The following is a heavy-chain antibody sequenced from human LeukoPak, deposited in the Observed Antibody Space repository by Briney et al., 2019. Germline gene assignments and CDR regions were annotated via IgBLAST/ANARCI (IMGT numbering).Heavy chain of an antibody. D-gene: IGHD6-19*01. CDR1: GGSISSYY. CDR2: IYYSGST. CDR3: ARVRGQWLVLFDY. V-gene: IGHV4-59*01. J-gene: IGHJ4*02. Sequence: SETLSLTCTVSGGSISSYYWSWIRQPPGKGLEWIGYIYYSGSTNYNPSLKSRVTISVDTSKNQFSLKLSSVTAADTAVYYCARVRGQWLVLFDYWGQGTLVTVSS.